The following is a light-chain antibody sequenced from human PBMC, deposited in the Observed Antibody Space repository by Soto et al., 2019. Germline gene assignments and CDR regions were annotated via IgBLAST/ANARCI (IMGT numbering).Light chain of an antibody. CDR2: SDN. V-gene: IGLV1-44*01. CDR1: SSNIGSNT. CDR3: AAGDDSQSGWV. Sequence: QSVLTQPPSASGTPGQRVTISCSGGSSNIGSNTVNWYQQLPGTAAKLLIYSDNQRPSGVPDRFSGSKSGTSASLAISGLQSEDEADYYCAAGDDSQSGWVFGGGTKVTVL. J-gene: IGLJ3*02.